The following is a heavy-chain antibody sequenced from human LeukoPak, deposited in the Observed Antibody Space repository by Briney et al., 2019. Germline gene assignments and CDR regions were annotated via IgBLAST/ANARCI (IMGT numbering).Heavy chain of an antibody. D-gene: IGHD2-8*02. V-gene: IGHV1-2*02. J-gene: IGHJ4*02. CDR2: IDPPSGVP. CDR1: GYTFTGQF. Sequence: GASVKVSLKASGYTFTGQFIHWLRQAPGQGLEWMGWIDPPSGVPHFAQKFQDTVTMTRDTSIATAYLEAHRLTPDDTAVYYCARSGFSTGFYLDFWGQGTLISVSS. CDR3: ARSGFSTGFYLDF.